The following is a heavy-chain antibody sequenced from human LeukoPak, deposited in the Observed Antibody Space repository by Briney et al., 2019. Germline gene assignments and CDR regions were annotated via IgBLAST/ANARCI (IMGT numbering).Heavy chain of an antibody. D-gene: IGHD3-10*01. J-gene: IGHJ3*02. CDR1: GFTFSSYG. Sequence: QPGGSLRLSCAASGFTFSSYGMHWVRQAPGKGLEWVAVISYDGSNKYYADSVKGRFTISRDNSKNTLYLQMNSLRAEDTAVYYCAKSITMVRGVPDDAFDIWGQGTMVTVSS. V-gene: IGHV3-30*18. CDR2: ISYDGSNK. CDR3: AKSITMVRGVPDDAFDI.